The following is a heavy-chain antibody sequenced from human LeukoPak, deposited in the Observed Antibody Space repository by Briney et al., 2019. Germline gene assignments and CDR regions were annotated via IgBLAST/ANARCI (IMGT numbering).Heavy chain of an antibody. CDR1: GDTFSNFV. V-gene: IGHV1-69*04. Sequence: ASVKVSCKTSGDTFSNFVISWVRQAPGQGLEWMERIIPKFDLTKIAQKFEGRVTITADTSTSTVYLELSNVRSDDTAIYYCTRDQNVRGVAAGMEGWFDPWGQGTLVTVSS. CDR3: TRDQNVRGVAAGMEGWFDP. CDR2: IIPKFDLT. D-gene: IGHD1-1*01. J-gene: IGHJ5*02.